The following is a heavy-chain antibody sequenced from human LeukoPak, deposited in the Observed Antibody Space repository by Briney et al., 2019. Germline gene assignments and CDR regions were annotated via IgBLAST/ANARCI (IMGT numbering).Heavy chain of an antibody. V-gene: IGHV3-53*01. Sequence: GGSLRLSCAASGFTVSANYMSWVRPAPGKGLEWVSIIYSGGSTYYADSVKGRFTISRDNSENKLYLQMNSLRAEDTAVYYCARGVAQQLVRWFDYWGQGTLVTVSS. CDR2: IYSGGST. CDR1: GFTVSANY. J-gene: IGHJ4*02. D-gene: IGHD6-13*01. CDR3: ARGVAQQLVRWFDY.